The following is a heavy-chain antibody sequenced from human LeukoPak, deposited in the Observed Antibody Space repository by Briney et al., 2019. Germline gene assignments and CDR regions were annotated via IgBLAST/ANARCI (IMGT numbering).Heavy chain of an antibody. V-gene: IGHV1-18*04. CDR1: GYTFSSYG. J-gene: IGHJ4*02. Sequence: GASVKVSCKASGYTFSSYGITWVRQAPGQGLEWMGWISSYSGDTHFAQNFQDRLSMTTDTSTNTANMELRSLRSDDTAVYFCARGGSGSNRRFYYFDYWGQGTLVTVSS. CDR3: ARGGSGSNRRFYYFDY. CDR2: ISSYSGDT. D-gene: IGHD3-10*01.